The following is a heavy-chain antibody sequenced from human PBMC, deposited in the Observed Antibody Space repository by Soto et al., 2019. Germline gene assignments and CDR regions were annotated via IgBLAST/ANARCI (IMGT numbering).Heavy chain of an antibody. J-gene: IGHJ4*02. Sequence: SVKVSCKASGFTFTSSAVQWVRQARGQRLEWIGWIVVGSGNTNYAQKFQERVTITRDMSTSTAYMELSSLRSEDTAVYYCAAEIAYYYDSSGYYRPYYFDYWGQGTLVTVSS. CDR3: AAEIAYYYDSSGYYRPYYFDY. V-gene: IGHV1-58*01. CDR2: IVVGSGNT. CDR1: GFTFTSSA. D-gene: IGHD3-22*01.